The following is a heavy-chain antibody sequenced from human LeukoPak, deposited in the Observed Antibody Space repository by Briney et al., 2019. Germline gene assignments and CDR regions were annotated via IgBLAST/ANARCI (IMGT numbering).Heavy chain of an antibody. D-gene: IGHD2-21*02. J-gene: IGHJ4*02. CDR2: IRKDGNDE. CDR3: AKDRGDYPPYFDH. Sequence: GSLRLSCAASGFTFSSYAMSWVRQAPGKGLEWVAFIRKDGNDEKYADSVKGRFTISRDNSKNMVYLQMNNLQTEDTSIYYCAKDRGDYPPYFDHWGRGTLVTVSS. V-gene: IGHV3-30*02. CDR1: GFTFSSYA.